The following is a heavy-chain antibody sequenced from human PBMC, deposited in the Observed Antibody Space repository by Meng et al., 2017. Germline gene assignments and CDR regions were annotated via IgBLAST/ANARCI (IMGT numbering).Heavy chain of an antibody. CDR1: GGTFSSYA. CDR2: IIPIFGTA. Sequence: QVQGVESGAEVKNPGYVVTVSCKASGGTFSSYAISWVRPAPGQGLEWMGGIIPIFGTANYAQKFQGRVTITADESTSTAYMELSSLRSEDTAVYYCARGYSSSWYTDYWGQGTLVTVSS. D-gene: IGHD6-13*01. V-gene: IGHV1-69*01. J-gene: IGHJ4*02. CDR3: ARGYSSSWYTDY.